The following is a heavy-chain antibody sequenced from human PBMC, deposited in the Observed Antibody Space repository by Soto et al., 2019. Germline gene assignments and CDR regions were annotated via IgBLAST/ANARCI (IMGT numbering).Heavy chain of an antibody. J-gene: IGHJ3*02. D-gene: IGHD3-9*01. CDR2: ISAYNGNT. CDR3: AISRDFDWAFYAFDT. V-gene: IGHV1-18*01. Sequence: GQGLEWMGWISAYNGNTNYVEKFQGRVTMTIDTSTSTAYMELRSLRSDDTAVYYCAISRDFDWAFYAFDTWGQGTMFTVSS.